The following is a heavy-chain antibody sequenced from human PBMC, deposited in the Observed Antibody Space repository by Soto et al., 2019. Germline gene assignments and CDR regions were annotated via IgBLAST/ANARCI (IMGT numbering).Heavy chain of an antibody. D-gene: IGHD3-10*01. CDR3: ARGGYGSGPNWFDP. CDR1: GGSFSGYY. Sequence: QVQLQQWGAGLLKPSETLSLTCAVYGGSFSGYYWSWIRQPPGKGLEWIGEINHSGSTNYNPSLKSRVTISVDTSKNQFSLKLSSVTAADTAVYYCARGGYGSGPNWFDPWGQGTLVTVSS. J-gene: IGHJ5*02. V-gene: IGHV4-34*01. CDR2: INHSGST.